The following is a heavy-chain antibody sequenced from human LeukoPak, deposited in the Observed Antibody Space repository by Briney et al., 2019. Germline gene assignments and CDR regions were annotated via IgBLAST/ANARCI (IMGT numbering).Heavy chain of an antibody. CDR2: MNPNSGNT. V-gene: IGHV1-8*01. D-gene: IGHD2-2*01. CDR1: GYTFTSYD. Sequence: ASVKVSCKASGYTFTSYDINWVRQATGQGLEWVGWMNPNSGNTGYAQKFQGRVTMTRNTSISTAYMELSSLRSEDTAVYYCARDTRRYCSSTSCRKFFDYWGQGTLVTVSS. CDR3: ARDTRRYCSSTSCRKFFDY. J-gene: IGHJ4*02.